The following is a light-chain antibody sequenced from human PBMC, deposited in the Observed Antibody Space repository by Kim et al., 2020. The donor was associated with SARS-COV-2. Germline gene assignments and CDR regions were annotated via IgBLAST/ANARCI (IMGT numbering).Light chain of an antibody. CDR2: DNN. J-gene: IGLJ2*01. Sequence: RRVSFACAGSSSDICSHCVSWCPQLPGTSPKLIIYDNNRRPSGIPDRFSGSKSATSATLGISGLQTGDEAVYYCGTWDSSLNSGIFGGGTQLTVL. V-gene: IGLV1-51*01. CDR3: GTWDSSLNSGI. CDR1: SSDICSHC.